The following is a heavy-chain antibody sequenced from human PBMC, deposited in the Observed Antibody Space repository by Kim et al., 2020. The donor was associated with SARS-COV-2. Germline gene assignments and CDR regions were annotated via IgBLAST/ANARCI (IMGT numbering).Heavy chain of an antibody. J-gene: IGHJ6*02. D-gene: IGHD7-27*01. Sequence: DSVKRRLTIARDNAKNSLYLHMNSLRAEDTAVYYCASGEPHYYYYYGMDVWGQGTTVTVSS. V-gene: IGHV3-21*01. CDR3: ASGEPHYYYYYGMDV.